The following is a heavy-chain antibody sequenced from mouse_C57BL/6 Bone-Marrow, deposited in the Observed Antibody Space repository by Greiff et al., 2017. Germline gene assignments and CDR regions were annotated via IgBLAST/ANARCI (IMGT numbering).Heavy chain of an antibody. CDR2: IDPSDSYT. J-gene: IGHJ2*01. CDR1: GYTFTSYW. CDR3: ARKGSSSYYFDY. V-gene: IGHV1-69*01. Sequence: VQLQQPGAELVMPGASVKLSCKASGYTFTSYWMHWVKQRPGQGLEWIGEIDPSDSYTNYNQKFKGKSTLTVDKSSSTADMQLSSLTSEDTAVYYCARKGSSSYYFDYWGQGTTLTVSS. D-gene: IGHD1-1*01.